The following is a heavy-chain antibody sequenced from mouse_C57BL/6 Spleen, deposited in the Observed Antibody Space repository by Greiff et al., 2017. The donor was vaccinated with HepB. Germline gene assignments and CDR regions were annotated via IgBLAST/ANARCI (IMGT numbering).Heavy chain of an antibody. CDR1: GYAFSSYW. J-gene: IGHJ3*01. V-gene: IGHV1-80*01. CDR3: ARVHYGRETY. D-gene: IGHD1-1*01. CDR2: IYPGDGDT. Sequence: VQLQESGAELVKPGASVKISCKASGYAFSSYWMNWVKQRPEKGLEWIGQIYPGDGDTNYNGKFKGKATLTADKSSSTAYMQLSSLTSEDSAVYFCARVHYGRETYWGQGTLVTVSA.